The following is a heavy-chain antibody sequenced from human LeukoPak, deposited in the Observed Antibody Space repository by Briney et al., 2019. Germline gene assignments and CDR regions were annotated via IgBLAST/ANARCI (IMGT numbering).Heavy chain of an antibody. Sequence: GGSLRLSCAASGFTFSSYWMHWVRQAPGKGLVWVSRINSDGSSTNYADSVKGRFTISRDNAKNTLYLQMNSLRAEDTAVYYCARVAYTRSFYYWGQGTLVTVSS. V-gene: IGHV3-74*01. D-gene: IGHD2-2*02. CDR2: INSDGSST. CDR1: GFTFSSYW. J-gene: IGHJ4*02. CDR3: ARVAYTRSFYY.